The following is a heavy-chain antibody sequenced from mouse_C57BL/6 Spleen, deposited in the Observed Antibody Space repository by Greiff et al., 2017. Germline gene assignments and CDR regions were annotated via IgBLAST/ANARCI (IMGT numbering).Heavy chain of an antibody. J-gene: IGHJ4*01. V-gene: IGHV1-55*01. CDR2: IYPGSGST. Sequence: QVQLQQSGAELVKPGASVKMSCKASGYTFTSYWITWVKQRPGQGLEWIGDIYPGSGSTNYNEKFKSKATLTVDTSSSTAYMQLSRLTSEDSAVYYCARSDYDYDGYAMDDWGQGTSVTVSS. CDR1: GYTFTSYW. D-gene: IGHD2-4*01. CDR3: ARSDYDYDGYAMDD.